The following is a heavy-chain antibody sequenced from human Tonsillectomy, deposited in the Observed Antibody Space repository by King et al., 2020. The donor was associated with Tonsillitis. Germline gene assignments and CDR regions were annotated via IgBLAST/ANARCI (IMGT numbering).Heavy chain of an antibody. Sequence: VQLVESGGGLVQPGGSLRLSCSVSGFTFRSYAMHWVRQAPGKGLEDISAISSNGFSRYYADSVKGRFTISRDNSKNTLYLQMSSLRGDDTAVYYCVKDQFTCFGVVNHFDNWGQGTLVTVSS. CDR1: GFTFRSYA. V-gene: IGHV3-64D*06. CDR2: ISSNGFSR. D-gene: IGHD3-3*01. CDR3: VKDQFTCFGVVNHFDN. J-gene: IGHJ4*02.